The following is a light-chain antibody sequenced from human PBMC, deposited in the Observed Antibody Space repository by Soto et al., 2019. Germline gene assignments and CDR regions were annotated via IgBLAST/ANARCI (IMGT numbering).Light chain of an antibody. CDR1: QSVSSSY. CDR2: GAS. J-gene: IGKJ4*01. Sequence: EIVLTQSPGTLSLSPGERATLSCRASQSVSSSYLAWHQQKPGQAPRQLIYGASSRATGIPGRFSGSGSGTVFTLTITRLEPEDIAVYYCQHYRTAFGGGTRVEIK. CDR3: QHYRTA. V-gene: IGKV3-20*01.